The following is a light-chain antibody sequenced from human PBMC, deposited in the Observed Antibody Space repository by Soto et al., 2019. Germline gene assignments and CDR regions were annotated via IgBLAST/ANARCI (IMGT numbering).Light chain of an antibody. Sequence: IVLTQSPATLSLSPGERATLSCRASQSVSSYLAWYQQKPGQAPRLLIYDASNRATGIPARFSGSVSWTDFTLTISSLEPEDFAVYYCQQRSNWPGAFGQGTKVDIK. CDR3: QQRSNWPGA. CDR2: DAS. V-gene: IGKV3-11*01. CDR1: QSVSSY. J-gene: IGKJ1*01.